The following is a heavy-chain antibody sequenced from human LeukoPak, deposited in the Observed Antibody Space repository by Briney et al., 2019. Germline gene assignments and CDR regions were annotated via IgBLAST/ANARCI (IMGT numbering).Heavy chain of an antibody. J-gene: IGHJ4*02. D-gene: IGHD5-12*01. Sequence: SETLSLTCTVSGGSISSYYWTWIRPPPGKGLEWIGYVHYSGSTNYNPSLESRVTISVDTSKNQFSLKLSSVTVADTAVYYCAKGYSGYDSLNYFDYWGQGTLVTVSS. CDR2: VHYSGST. CDR3: AKGYSGYDSLNYFDY. CDR1: GGSISSYY. V-gene: IGHV4-59*12.